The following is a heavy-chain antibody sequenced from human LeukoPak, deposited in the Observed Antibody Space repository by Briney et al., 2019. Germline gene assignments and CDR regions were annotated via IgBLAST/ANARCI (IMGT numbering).Heavy chain of an antibody. CDR3: AKTGSSTSWTDYYYYYGMDV. CDR1: GFTFSTYW. V-gene: IGHV3-23*01. D-gene: IGHD2-2*01. J-gene: IGHJ6*02. CDR2: ISGSGGST. Sequence: GGSLRLSCAASGFTFSTYWMSWVRQAPGKGLEWVSAISGSGGSTYYADSVKGRFTISRDNSKNTLYLQMNSLRAEDTAVYYCAKTGSSTSWTDYYYYYGMDVWGQGTTVTVSS.